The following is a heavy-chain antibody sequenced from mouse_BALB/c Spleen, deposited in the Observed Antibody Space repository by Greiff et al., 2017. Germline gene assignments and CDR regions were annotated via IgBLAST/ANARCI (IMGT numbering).Heavy chain of an antibody. J-gene: IGHJ4*01. CDR1: GYTFTNYW. D-gene: IGHD1-1*02. CDR3: ARNGGTGAMDY. Sequence: QVQLQQSGAELVRPWTSVKISCKASGYTFTNYWLGWVKQRPGHGLEWIGDIYPGGGYTNYNEKFKGKATLTADTSSSTAYMQLSSLTSEDSAVYFCARNGGTGAMDYWGQGTSVTVSS. V-gene: IGHV1-63*02. CDR2: IYPGGGYT.